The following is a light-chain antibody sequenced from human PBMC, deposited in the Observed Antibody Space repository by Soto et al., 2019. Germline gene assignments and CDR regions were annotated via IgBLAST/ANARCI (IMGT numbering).Light chain of an antibody. CDR1: QSFRGL. Sequence: VMTQPPLSLSVAPGQPASISCRASQSFRGLLAWYQQKPGQAPRLLIYDAYNRATGIPPRFSGSGSGTDFTLTISSLEPEDSAVYYCQQRHMWPITFGQGTRLEIK. V-gene: IGKV3-11*01. J-gene: IGKJ5*01. CDR2: DAY. CDR3: QQRHMWPIT.